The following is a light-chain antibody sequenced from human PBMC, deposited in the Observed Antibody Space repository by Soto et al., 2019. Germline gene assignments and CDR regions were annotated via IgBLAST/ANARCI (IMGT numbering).Light chain of an antibody. Sequence: QSVLTQPPSVSGAPGQRVTISCTGSSSNIGAGYDVHWYQQLPGTAPKLLIYGNSNRPSGVPDRFSGSKSGTSASLAITGLQADDESDYYCQSYDSSLSVVFGGGTTLTVL. CDR1: SSNIGAGYD. CDR3: QSYDSSLSVV. V-gene: IGLV1-40*01. CDR2: GNS. J-gene: IGLJ2*01.